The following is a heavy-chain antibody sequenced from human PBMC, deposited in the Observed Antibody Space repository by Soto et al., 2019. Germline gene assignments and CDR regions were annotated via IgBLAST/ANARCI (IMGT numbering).Heavy chain of an antibody. CDR2: IIPILGIA. CDR3: ASRYDSSDY. J-gene: IGHJ4*02. CDR1: GGTFSSYT. D-gene: IGHD3-22*01. V-gene: IGHV1-69*02. Sequence: QVQLVQSGAEVKKPGSSVKVSCKASGGTFSSYTISWVRQAPGQGLEWMGRIIPILGIANYAQKFQGRVTITADNSTSTAYMELSSLRAEDTAVSYCASRYDSSDYWGQGTLVTVSS.